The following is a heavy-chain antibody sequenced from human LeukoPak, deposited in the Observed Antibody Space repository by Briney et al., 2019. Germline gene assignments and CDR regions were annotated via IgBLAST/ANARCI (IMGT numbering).Heavy chain of an antibody. CDR3: AKSYGGNSHDAFDI. D-gene: IGHD4-23*01. CDR1: GFTFSSYA. V-gene: IGHV3-23*01. CDR2: IVGAGGIT. J-gene: IGHJ3*02. Sequence: GGSLRPSCAASGFTFSSYAMNWVRQAPGKGLEWVSAIVGAGGITYYADSVKGRFTISRDNSKNTLYLQMNSLRAEDTAVYYCAKSYGGNSHDAFDIWGQGTLVTVSS.